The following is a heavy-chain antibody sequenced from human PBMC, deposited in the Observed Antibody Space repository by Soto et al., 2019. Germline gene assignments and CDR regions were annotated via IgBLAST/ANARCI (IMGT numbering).Heavy chain of an antibody. J-gene: IGHJ6*02. V-gene: IGHV1-3*01. D-gene: IGHD3-16*02. Sequence: ASVKVSCKTSECGFSRYALHWVRQAPVQGLEWMGWIYAGNGNTKYSQKFQGRVTISRDTFASTTYLELGGLTSEDTALYFCARYHTDFHRSRYPHGMGVWGHGTPVTVSS. CDR2: IYAGNGNT. CDR1: ECGFSRYA. CDR3: ARYHTDFHRSRYPHGMGV.